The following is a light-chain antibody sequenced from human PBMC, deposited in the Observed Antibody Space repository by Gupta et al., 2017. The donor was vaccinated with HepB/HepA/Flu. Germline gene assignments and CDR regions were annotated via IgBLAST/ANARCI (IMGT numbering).Light chain of an antibody. V-gene: IGKV3-15*01. J-gene: IGKJ1*01. Sequence: EIVMTQSPATLCVSLGERVAFSCRASQDVHSNLAWLQQKPGQAPKVLFYGASARATGVPARFIGSGSRTEFTLTITSLQSEDVAVYVCQQYNNWPWTFGQGTKVEI. CDR2: GAS. CDR3: QQYNNWPWT. CDR1: QDVHSN.